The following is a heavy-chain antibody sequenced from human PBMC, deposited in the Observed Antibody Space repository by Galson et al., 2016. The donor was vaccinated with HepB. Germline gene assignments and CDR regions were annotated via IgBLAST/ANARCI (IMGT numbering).Heavy chain of an antibody. CDR3: TKEATRLGYCGGECANYFDP. Sequence: SLRLSCAASGFSFSSYGMHWVRQAPGKGLEWVASISYDGSNIYYADSVKGRFTISRDNSKKTLYVQMNSLRDEDTAVYYCTKEATRLGYCGGECANYFDPWGQGTLVTVSS. CDR2: ISYDGSNI. J-gene: IGHJ5*02. D-gene: IGHD2-21*01. CDR1: GFSFSSYG. V-gene: IGHV3-30*18.